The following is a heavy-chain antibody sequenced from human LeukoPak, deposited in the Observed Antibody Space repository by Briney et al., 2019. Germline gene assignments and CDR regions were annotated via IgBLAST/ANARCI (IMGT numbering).Heavy chain of an antibody. D-gene: IGHD2-2*01. CDR2: ISGSGAST. CDR3: AKGEAYQLLGGNFDY. CDR1: GFTFSSYA. Sequence: GGSLRLSCAASGFTFSSYAMSWVRQAPGKGLEWFSGISGSGASTYNPDSVKRRFSISRDHSKNTLYLQMNSLRAEDTAVYYCAKGEAYQLLGGNFDYWGQGTLVTVSS. V-gene: IGHV3-23*01. J-gene: IGHJ4*02.